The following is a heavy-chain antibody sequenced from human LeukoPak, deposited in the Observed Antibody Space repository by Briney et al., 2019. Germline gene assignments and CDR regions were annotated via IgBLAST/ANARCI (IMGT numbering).Heavy chain of an antibody. CDR3: ANDGAYYDSSTDAFDI. CDR2: ISGSGGST. V-gene: IGHV3-23*01. CDR1: GFTFSSYG. J-gene: IGHJ3*02. D-gene: IGHD3-22*01. Sequence: SGGSLRLSCAASGFTFSSYGMSWARQAPGKGLEWVSAISGSGGSTYYADSVKGRFIISRDNSKNTLYLQMNSLRAEDTAVYYCANDGAYYDSSTDAFDIWGQGTMVTVSS.